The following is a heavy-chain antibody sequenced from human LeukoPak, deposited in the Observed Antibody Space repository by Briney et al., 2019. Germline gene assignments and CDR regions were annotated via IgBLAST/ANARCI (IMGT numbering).Heavy chain of an antibody. CDR2: IDWDDDK. CDR3: ARGDSSSSEGSFGY. CDR1: GFSLSTSGMR. D-gene: IGHD6-6*01. V-gene: IGHV2-70*04. Sequence: SGPALVKPTQTLTLTCTLSGFSLSTSGMRVSWIRQPPGKALEWLARIDWDDDKFYSTSLKTRLTISKDTSKNQVVLTMTHMDPGDTATYYCARGDSSSSEGSFGYWGQGTLVTVSS. J-gene: IGHJ4*02.